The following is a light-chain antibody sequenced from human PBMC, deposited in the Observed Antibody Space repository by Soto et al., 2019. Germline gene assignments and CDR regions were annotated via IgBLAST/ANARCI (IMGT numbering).Light chain of an antibody. J-gene: IGKJ1*01. V-gene: IGKV1-39*01. CDR2: AAS. Sequence: DIQMTQSPSSLSASVGDRVTITCRASQDISNNLNWYQQKPGKAPKLLIYAASSLQSGVPSSFSGSGSGTDFTLTISSLQPEDFATYYCQQSYSSPRTFGQGTKVEIK. CDR1: QDISNN. CDR3: QQSYSSPRT.